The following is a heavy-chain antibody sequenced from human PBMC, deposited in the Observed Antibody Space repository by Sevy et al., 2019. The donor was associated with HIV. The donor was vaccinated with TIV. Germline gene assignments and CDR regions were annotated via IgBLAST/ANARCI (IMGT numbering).Heavy chain of an antibody. V-gene: IGHV3-30*03. CDR3: ARDAGYSIGWFSGY. D-gene: IGHD6-19*01. Sequence: GGSLRLSCAASGFTFSTYAMHWVRQGPGKGLEWVGVISYDGSHKYYAESVKGRFTISRDISKDTLFLQMNSLRAEDTAVYYCARDAGYSIGWFSGYWGQGTLVTVSS. CDR1: GFTFSTYA. CDR2: ISYDGSHK. J-gene: IGHJ4*02.